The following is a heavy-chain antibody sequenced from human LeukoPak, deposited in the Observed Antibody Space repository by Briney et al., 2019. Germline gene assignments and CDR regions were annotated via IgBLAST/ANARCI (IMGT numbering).Heavy chain of an antibody. D-gene: IGHD6-19*01. CDR3: AKTGYSSGWYLYAFDI. CDR2: ISGSGGST. J-gene: IGHJ3*02. CDR1: GFTFSSYG. Sequence: GGSLRLSCAASGFTFSSYGMSWVRQAPGKGLEWVSAISGSGGSTYYADSVKGRFTISRDNSKNTLYLQMNSLRAEDTAVYYCAKTGYSSGWYLYAFDIWGQGTMVTVSS. V-gene: IGHV3-23*01.